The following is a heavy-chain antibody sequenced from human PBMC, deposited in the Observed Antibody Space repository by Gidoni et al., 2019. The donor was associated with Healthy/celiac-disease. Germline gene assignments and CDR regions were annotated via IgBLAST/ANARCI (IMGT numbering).Heavy chain of an antibody. J-gene: IGHJ6*02. D-gene: IGHD3-10*01. V-gene: IGHV3-43*01. CDR1: GFTFDDYT. Sequence: EVQLVESGGVVVQPGGSLRLSCAASGFTFDDYTMHWVRQAPGKGLEWVSLISWDGGSTYYADSVKGRFTISRDNSKNSLYLQMNSLRTEDTALYYCAKNGFPMVQGVDYYYYYGMDVWGQGTTVTVSS. CDR2: ISWDGGST. CDR3: AKNGFPMVQGVDYYYYYGMDV.